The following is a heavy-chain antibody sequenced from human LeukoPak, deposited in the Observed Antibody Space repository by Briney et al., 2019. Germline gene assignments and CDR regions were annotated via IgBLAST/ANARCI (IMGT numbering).Heavy chain of an antibody. V-gene: IGHV1-2*02. J-gene: IGHJ4*02. CDR3: ARDSRAKTHPDY. Sequence: ASVNVSCKASGYTFSGYFMHWVRQAPGQGLEWMGCINPISGGTNYAQNFRGRVSMTRDTSSSTACMELSRLRSDDTAVYFCARDSRAKTHPDYWGQGTLVTVSS. CDR1: GYTFSGYF. D-gene: IGHD4/OR15-4a*01. CDR2: INPISGGT.